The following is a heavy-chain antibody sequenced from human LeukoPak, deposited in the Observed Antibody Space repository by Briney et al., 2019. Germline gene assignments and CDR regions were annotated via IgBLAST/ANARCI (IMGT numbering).Heavy chain of an antibody. D-gene: IGHD2-15*01. CDR1: GGSISSYY. Sequence: SETLSLTCTVSGGSISSYYRSWIRQPPGKGLEWIGYIYYSGSTNYNPSLKSRVTISVDTSKNQFSLKLSSVTAADTAVYYCARRDIVGTYGMDVWGQGTTATVSS. CDR2: IYYSGST. J-gene: IGHJ6*02. CDR3: ARRDIVGTYGMDV. V-gene: IGHV4-59*01.